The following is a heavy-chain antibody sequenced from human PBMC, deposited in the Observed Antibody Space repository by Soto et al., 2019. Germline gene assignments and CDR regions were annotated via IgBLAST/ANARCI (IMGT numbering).Heavy chain of an antibody. D-gene: IGHD2-15*01. CDR1: GFLSISSGVG. V-gene: IGHV2-5*02. J-gene: IGHJ6*02. CDR2: IYWDEDK. CDR3: AHKGGRGAGMDV. Sequence: QITLKESGPTLVKPTQTPTLTCTFSGFLSISSGVGVGWIRQPPGRALEWLALIYWDEDKRYSPSLKGRLTITKDTSTNEVVLTMTNVDPEDTGTYYCAHKGGRGAGMDVWGQGTTVTVS.